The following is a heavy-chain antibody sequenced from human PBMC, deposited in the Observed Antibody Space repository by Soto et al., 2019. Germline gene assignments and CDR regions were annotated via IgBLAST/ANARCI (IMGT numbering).Heavy chain of an antibody. CDR2: ISAYNGNT. CDR1: GYTFTSYG. D-gene: IGHD6-13*01. Sequence: APVKVSCKASGYTFTSYGISWVRQAPGQRLEWMGWISAYNGNTNYAQKLQGRVTMTTDTSTSTAYMELRSLRSDDTAVYYCARDRRYSSSWYRGYYYYGMDVWGQGTTVTVSS. CDR3: ARDRRYSSSWYRGYYYYGMDV. J-gene: IGHJ6*02. V-gene: IGHV1-18*01.